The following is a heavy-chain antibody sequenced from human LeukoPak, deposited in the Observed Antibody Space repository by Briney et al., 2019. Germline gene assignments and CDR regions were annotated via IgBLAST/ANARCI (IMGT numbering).Heavy chain of an antibody. D-gene: IGHD2-2*01. V-gene: IGHV1-69*13. CDR3: ARAPYSLVVLGDYYMDV. CDR2: IIPIFGTA. CDR1: GGTFSSYA. J-gene: IGHJ6*03. Sequence: ASVKVSCKASGGTFSSYAISWVRQAPGQGLEWMGGIIPIFGTANYAQKFQGRVTITADESTSTAYMELSSLRSEDTAVYYCARAPYSLVVLGDYYMDVWGKGTTVTVSS.